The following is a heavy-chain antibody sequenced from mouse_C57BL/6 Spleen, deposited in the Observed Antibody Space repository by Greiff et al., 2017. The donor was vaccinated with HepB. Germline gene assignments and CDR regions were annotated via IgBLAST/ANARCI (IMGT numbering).Heavy chain of an antibody. CDR2: ISNSGSN. V-gene: IGHV3-8*01. CDR3: ARYDYYGSSYGYFDV. J-gene: IGHJ1*03. Sequence: EVKLMESGPGLAKPSQTLSLTCSVTGYSITSDYWNWIRKFPGNKLEYMGYISNSGSNYYNPSLKSRITITRDTSKNQYYLQLNSVTTEDTATYYCARYDYYGSSYGYFDVWGTGTTVTVSS. CDR1: GYSITSDY. D-gene: IGHD1-1*01.